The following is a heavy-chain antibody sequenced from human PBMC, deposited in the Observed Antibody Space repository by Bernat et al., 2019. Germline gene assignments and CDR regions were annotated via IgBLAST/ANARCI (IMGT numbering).Heavy chain of an antibody. V-gene: IGHV3-33*01. Sequence: QVQLVESGGGVVQPGRSLRLSCAASGFTFSSYGMHCVRQAPGKGLEWVAVIWYDGSNKYYAESVKGRFTISRDNSKNTVYLQMNSLRAEDTAVYYCARDLMAVDGTYYFDYWGQGTLVTVSS. D-gene: IGHD6-19*01. J-gene: IGHJ4*02. CDR2: IWYDGSNK. CDR3: ARDLMAVDGTYYFDY. CDR1: GFTFSSYG.